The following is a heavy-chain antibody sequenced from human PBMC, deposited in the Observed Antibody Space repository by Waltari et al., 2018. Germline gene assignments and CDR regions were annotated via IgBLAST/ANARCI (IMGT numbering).Heavy chain of an antibody. CDR3: TTVYYGSGNYYNAEV. D-gene: IGHD3-10*01. J-gene: IGHJ4*02. CDR2: IKGQPDAEPT. CDR1: GLPFSSAW. Sequence: EVQLVESGGGLVKPGGSLRLSCTASGLPFSSAWMSWVRQAPGKGLEWVARIKGQPDAEPTDYASPVKARFTISRADSKNTLYLQMNSLETDDTAVYYCTTVYYGSGNYYNAEVWGQGTLVTVSS. V-gene: IGHV3-15*01.